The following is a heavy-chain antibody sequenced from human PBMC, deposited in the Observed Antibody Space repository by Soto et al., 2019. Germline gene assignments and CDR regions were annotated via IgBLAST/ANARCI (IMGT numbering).Heavy chain of an antibody. D-gene: IGHD6-6*01. Sequence: GSLRLSCAASGFAFSSHPMSWVRQAPEKGLEWVSRISDSGGITYNADSVKGRFTISRDNSKNTLYLQMNSLRAEDTAVYYCARRAFGSSRTFDIWGQGTMVTVSS. J-gene: IGHJ3*02. CDR2: ISDSGGIT. CDR1: GFAFSSHP. CDR3: ARRAFGSSRTFDI. V-gene: IGHV3-23*01.